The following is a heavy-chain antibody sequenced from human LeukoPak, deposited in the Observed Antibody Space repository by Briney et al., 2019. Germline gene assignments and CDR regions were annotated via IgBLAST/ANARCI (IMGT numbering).Heavy chain of an antibody. D-gene: IGHD5-18*01. V-gene: IGHV4-30-2*01. J-gene: IGHJ3*02. CDR1: GGSISSGGYY. CDR3: ARDVDTAMVGIAFDI. Sequence: PSETLSLTCTVSGGSISSGGYYWSWIRQPPGKGLEWIGYIYHSGSTYYNPSLKSRVTISVDRSKNQFSLKLSSVTAADTAVYYCARDVDTAMVGIAFDIWGQGTMVTVSS. CDR2: IYHSGST.